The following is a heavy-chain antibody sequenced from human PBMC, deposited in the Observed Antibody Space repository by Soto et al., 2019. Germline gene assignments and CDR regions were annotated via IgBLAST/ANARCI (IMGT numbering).Heavy chain of an antibody. CDR3: AKDAVARNGVWDWFDS. V-gene: IGHV3-23*01. J-gene: IGHJ5*01. CDR2: IHGSRAGT. D-gene: IGHD6-19*01. Sequence: EVQLLESGGGLVQPGGSLRLSCAASGFTFSNYAMSWVRQAPGKGLEWVSSIHGSRAGTYYADSVKGRFTVSRDDSKGTLYLQMSSLTVDDTAIYYCAKDAVARNGVWDWFDSWGQGTLVTVAS. CDR1: GFTFSNYA.